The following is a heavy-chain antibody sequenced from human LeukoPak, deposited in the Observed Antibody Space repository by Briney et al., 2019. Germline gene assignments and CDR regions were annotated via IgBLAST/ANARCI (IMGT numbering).Heavy chain of an antibody. D-gene: IGHD3-10*01. CDR1: GYTFTSYG. Sequence: VASVKVSCKASGYTFTSYGISWVRQAPGQGLEWMGWISAYNGNTNYAQKLQGRVTMTTDTSTSTAYMELRSLRSDDTAVYYCAKGRGRLNVNRGVYNYHYYMEVWGTGTTVIVS. CDR3: AKGRGRLNVNRGVYNYHYYMEV. CDR2: ISAYNGNT. J-gene: IGHJ6*03. V-gene: IGHV1-18*01.